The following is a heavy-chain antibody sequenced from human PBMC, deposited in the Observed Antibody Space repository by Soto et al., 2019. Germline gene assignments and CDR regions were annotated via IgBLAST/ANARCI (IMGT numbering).Heavy chain of an antibody. CDR1: GFTFSNYA. D-gene: IGHD3-10*01. CDR2: VSATAGTT. CDR3: AKDRSAGVFDY. J-gene: IGHJ4*02. Sequence: GGXLRLSCAASGFTFSNYAMSWVRQAPGKGLEWVSLVSATAGTTYYKDSVKGRFTISRDNSRNTVYLQMNSLRADDTAVYYCAKDRSAGVFDYWGQGTLVTVSS. V-gene: IGHV3-23*01.